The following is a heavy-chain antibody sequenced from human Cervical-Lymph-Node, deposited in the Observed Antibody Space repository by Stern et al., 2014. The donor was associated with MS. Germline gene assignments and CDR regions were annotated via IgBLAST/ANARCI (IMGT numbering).Heavy chain of an antibody. CDR2: IYYSGST. V-gene: IGHV4-59*01. Sequence: VQLVESGPGLVKPSETLSLTCTVSGGSITNYYWSWIRQPPGKGLEWIGYIYYSGSTNYNPSLKSRVTISVDTSKNQFSLKLSSVTAADTAVYYCAREKGMFFLWGQGTLVTVSS. CDR1: GGSITNYY. D-gene: IGHD2/OR15-2a*01. J-gene: IGHJ4*01. CDR3: AREKGMFFL.